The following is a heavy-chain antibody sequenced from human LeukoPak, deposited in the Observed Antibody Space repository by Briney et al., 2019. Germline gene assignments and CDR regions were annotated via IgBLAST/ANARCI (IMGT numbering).Heavy chain of an antibody. CDR2: INHSGST. D-gene: IGHD1-1*01. J-gene: IGHJ6*03. Sequence: SETLSLTCAVYGGSFSGYYWSWIRQPPGKGLEWIGEINHSGSTNYNPSPKSRVTISVDTSKNQFSLKLSSVTTADTAVYYCARVGTAYYYYYMDVWGKGTTVTVSS. CDR1: GGSFSGYY. V-gene: IGHV4-34*01. CDR3: ARVGTAYYYYYMDV.